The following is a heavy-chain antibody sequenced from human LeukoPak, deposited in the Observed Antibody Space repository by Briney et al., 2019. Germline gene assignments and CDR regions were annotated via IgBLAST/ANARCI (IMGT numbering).Heavy chain of an antibody. D-gene: IGHD2-15*01. J-gene: IGHJ4*02. V-gene: IGHV3-23*01. Sequence: GGSVRLSCVASGLRFRSYAMNWVRQAPGKGLECMSTISDDSSFTYYADSVKGRSAISRDDSKNTLYLQMNNLKVEDTAVYYCAKGRCSGVGCDSFHSWGQGALVTVSS. CDR1: GLRFRSYA. CDR2: ISDDSSFT. CDR3: AKGRCSGVGCDSFHS.